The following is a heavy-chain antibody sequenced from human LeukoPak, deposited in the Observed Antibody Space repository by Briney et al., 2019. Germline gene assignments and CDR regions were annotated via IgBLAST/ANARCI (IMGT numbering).Heavy chain of an antibody. J-gene: IGHJ4*02. CDR3: ARVGSSLTYYFDY. CDR2: ITTSSSNI. V-gene: IGHV3-21*01. CDR1: GFTFSGYT. D-gene: IGHD6-13*01. Sequence: GGSLRLSCAASGFTFSGYTMNWVRQAPGKGLEWVSSITTSSSNIHYADSVKGRFTISRDNAKNSLYLQMNSLRPEVTAVYYCARVGSSLTYYFDYWGQGTLVTVSS.